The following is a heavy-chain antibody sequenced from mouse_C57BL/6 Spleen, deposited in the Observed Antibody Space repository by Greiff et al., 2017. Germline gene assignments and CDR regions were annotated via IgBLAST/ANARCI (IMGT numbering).Heavy chain of an antibody. D-gene: IGHD2-3*01. CDR3: ARNDGYSLFDY. Sequence: QVQLQQSGAELVKPGASVKISCKASGYAFSSYWMNWVKQRPGKGLEWIGQIYPGDGDTNYNGKFKGKATLAADKSSSTAYMQLSSLTSEDSAVYFCARNDGYSLFDYWGQGTTLTVSS. CDR2: IYPGDGDT. J-gene: IGHJ2*01. CDR1: GYAFSSYW. V-gene: IGHV1-80*01.